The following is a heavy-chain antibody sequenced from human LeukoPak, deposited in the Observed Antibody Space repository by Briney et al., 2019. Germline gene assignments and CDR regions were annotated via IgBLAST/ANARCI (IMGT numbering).Heavy chain of an antibody. CDR3: ARIHSSSFYYYYYMDV. J-gene: IGHJ6*03. CDR2: IYTSGST. CDR1: GGSISSGSYY. D-gene: IGHD6-6*01. V-gene: IGHV4-61*02. Sequence: SETLSLTCTVSGGSISSGSYYWSWIRQPAGKGLEWIGRIYTSGSTNYNPSLKSRVTISVDTSKNQFSLKRSSVTAADTAVYYCARIHSSSFYYYYYMDVWGKGTTVTVSS.